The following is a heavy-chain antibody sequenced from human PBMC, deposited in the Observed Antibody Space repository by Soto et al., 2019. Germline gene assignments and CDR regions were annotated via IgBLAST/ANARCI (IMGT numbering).Heavy chain of an antibody. J-gene: IGHJ6*02. CDR2: ISGSGGST. CDR1: GFTFSSYG. Sequence: PGGSLRLSCAASGFTFSSYGMSWVRQAPGKGLEWVSAISGSGGSTYYADSVKGRFTISRDNSKNTLYLQMNSLRAEDTAVYYCAKSIVVAYDYYYYYGMDVWGQGTTVTVSS. D-gene: IGHD3-22*01. CDR3: AKSIVVAYDYYYYYGMDV. V-gene: IGHV3-23*01.